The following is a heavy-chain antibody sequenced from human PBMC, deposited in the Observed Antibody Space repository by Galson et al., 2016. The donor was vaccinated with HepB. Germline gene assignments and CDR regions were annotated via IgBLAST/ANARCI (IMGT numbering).Heavy chain of an antibody. J-gene: IGHJ4*02. CDR2: IKQDGSEE. D-gene: IGHD3-10*01. CDR3: ARRRGSGSHDY. CDR1: GFTLSSYW. V-gene: IGHV3-7*05. Sequence: SLRLSCAASGFTLSSYWMSWVRQAPGKGLEWVANIKQDGSEEYYVDSAKGRFTISRDNAKSSLYLQMNSLRAEDTAVYYCARRRGSGSHDYWGQGTLVTVSS.